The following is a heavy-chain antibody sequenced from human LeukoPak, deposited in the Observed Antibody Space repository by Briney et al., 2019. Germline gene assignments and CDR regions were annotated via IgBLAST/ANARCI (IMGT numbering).Heavy chain of an antibody. V-gene: IGHV3-53*01. CDR3: ARGPHYGASFDY. CDR1: GLTVSSNY. Sequence: PGGSLRLSCAASGLTVSSNYMSWVRQAPGKGLEWVSVIYSGGSTYYADSVKGRFTISRDNSKNALYLQMNSLRGEDTAVYYCARGPHYGASFDYWGQGTLVTVSS. CDR2: IYSGGST. J-gene: IGHJ4*02. D-gene: IGHD4-17*01.